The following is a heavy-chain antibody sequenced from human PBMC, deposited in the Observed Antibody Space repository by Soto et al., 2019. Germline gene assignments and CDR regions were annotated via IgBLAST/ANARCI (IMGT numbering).Heavy chain of an antibody. CDR1: GFTVSSFY. D-gene: IGHD6-6*01. J-gene: IGHJ6*02. CDR3: ARDKGTGTSSSGFFGMDV. CDR2: IYSNDKT. V-gene: IGHV3-53*01. Sequence: GGSLRLSCAASGFTVSSFYMSWVRQAPGKGLEWVSVIYSNDKTYYADSVQGRFTISRGNSKNTLYLQMNSLRAEDTAIYHCARDKGTGTSSSGFFGMDVWGQGTTVTVSS.